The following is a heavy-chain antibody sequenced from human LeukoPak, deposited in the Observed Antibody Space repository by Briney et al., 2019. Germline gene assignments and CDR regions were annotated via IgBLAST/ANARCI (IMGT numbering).Heavy chain of an antibody. CDR2: ISSSSSTI. CDR3: ARRSSSWPFDY. Sequence: PGGSLRPSHPPSGFTFSSYSMNSVRQPPGKGLEWVSYISSSSSTIYYADSVKGRFIISRDNAKNSLYLQMNSLRAEDTAVYYCARRSSSWPFDYWGQGTLVTVSS. J-gene: IGHJ4*02. V-gene: IGHV3-48*01. CDR1: GFTFSSYS. D-gene: IGHD6-13*01.